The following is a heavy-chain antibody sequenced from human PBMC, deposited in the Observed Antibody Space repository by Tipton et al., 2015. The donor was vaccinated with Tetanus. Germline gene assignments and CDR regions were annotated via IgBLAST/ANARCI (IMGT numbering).Heavy chain of an antibody. Sequence: TLSLTCTVSGGSISSYYWSWIRQPPGKGLEWIGYIYYSGSTNYNPSLQSRATISVDTSKNQFSLRLTSVTATETAVYYCARRSYNSGWYCFDYWGQGTLVTVSS. CDR1: GGSISSYY. CDR3: ARRSYNSGWYCFDY. D-gene: IGHD6-19*01. V-gene: IGHV4-59*08. J-gene: IGHJ4*02. CDR2: IYYSGST.